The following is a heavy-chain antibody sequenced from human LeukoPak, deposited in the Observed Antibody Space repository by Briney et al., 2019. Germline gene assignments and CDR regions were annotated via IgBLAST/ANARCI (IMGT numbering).Heavy chain of an antibody. Sequence: GRSLRLSCAVSGFTFSTYSMNWVRQAPGKGLEWVSSISSSSSYIYYADSVKGRFTISRDNAKNSLYLQMNSLRAEDTAVYYCARGPSYYESSGFYSEYWGQGTLVTVSS. CDR2: ISSSSSYI. V-gene: IGHV3-21*01. CDR1: GFTFSTYS. CDR3: ARGPSYYESSGFYSEY. D-gene: IGHD3-22*01. J-gene: IGHJ4*02.